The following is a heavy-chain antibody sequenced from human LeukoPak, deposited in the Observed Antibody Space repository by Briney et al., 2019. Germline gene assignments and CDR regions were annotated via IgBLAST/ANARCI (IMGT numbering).Heavy chain of an antibody. CDR3: ARGAPFDY. CDR1: GGSFSGYY. Sequence: PSETLSLTCAVYGGSFSGYYWSWIRQPPGKGLEWIGEINHSGSTNYNPSLKGRVTISVDTSKNQFSLKLSSVTAADTAVYYCARGAPFDYWGQGTLVTVSS. CDR2: INHSGST. J-gene: IGHJ4*02. V-gene: IGHV4-34*01.